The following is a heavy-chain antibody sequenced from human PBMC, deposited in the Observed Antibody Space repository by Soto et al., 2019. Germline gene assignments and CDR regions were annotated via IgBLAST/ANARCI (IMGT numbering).Heavy chain of an antibody. CDR3: ARAGLCSGGSCESYYYYYYMDV. Sequence: PGGSLRLSCAASGFTFSSYWMSWVRQAPGKGLEWVANIKQDGSEKYYVDSVKGRFTISRDNAKNSLYLQMNSLRAEDTAVYYCARAGLCSGGSCESYYYYYYMDVWGKGTTVTVSS. CDR1: GFTFSSYW. D-gene: IGHD2-15*01. CDR2: IKQDGSEK. V-gene: IGHV3-7*01. J-gene: IGHJ6*03.